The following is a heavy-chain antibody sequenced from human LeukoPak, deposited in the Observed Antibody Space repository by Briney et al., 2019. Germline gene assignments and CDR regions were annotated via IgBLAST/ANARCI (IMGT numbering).Heavy chain of an antibody. Sequence: GESLKISCKTSGYTFTNYWIAWVRQMPGKGLEWMGIIYPGDSDIRYSPSFQGQVTFSADRSISTAYLQWSSPEASDTATYYCAKTGYSGYGIDYWGQGTLLTVSS. V-gene: IGHV5-51*01. CDR3: AKTGYSGYGIDY. J-gene: IGHJ4*02. CDR1: GYTFTNYW. D-gene: IGHD5-12*01. CDR2: IYPGDSDI.